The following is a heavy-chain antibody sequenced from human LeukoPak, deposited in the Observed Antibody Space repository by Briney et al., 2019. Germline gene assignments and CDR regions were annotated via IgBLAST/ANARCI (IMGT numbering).Heavy chain of an antibody. V-gene: IGHV1-18*04. CDR3: ARDFRYGSGSYYCY. Sequence: ASVKVSCKASGYTFTSYGISWVRQAPGQGLERMGWISAYNGNTNYAQKLQGRVTMTTDTSTSTAYMELRSLRSDDTAVYYCARDFRYGSGSYYCYWGQGTLVTVSS. CDR1: GYTFTSYG. J-gene: IGHJ4*02. CDR2: ISAYNGNT. D-gene: IGHD3-10*01.